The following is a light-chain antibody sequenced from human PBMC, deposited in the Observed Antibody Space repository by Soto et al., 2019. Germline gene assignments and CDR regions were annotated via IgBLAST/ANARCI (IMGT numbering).Light chain of an antibody. CDR1: SSDVGGYNY. CDR2: EVS. J-gene: IGLJ1*01. V-gene: IGLV2-8*01. CDR3: SSYAGSNNFGV. Sequence: QSALTQPPSASGSPGQSVTISCTGTSSDVGGYNYVSWYQQHPGKAPKLMIYEVSKRPSGVPDRFSGSKSGNTASLTVSGRQAEDEAEYYCSSYAGSNNFGVFGTGTKLTVL.